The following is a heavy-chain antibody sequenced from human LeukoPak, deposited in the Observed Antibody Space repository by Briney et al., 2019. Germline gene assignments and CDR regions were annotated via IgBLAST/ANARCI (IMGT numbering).Heavy chain of an antibody. D-gene: IGHD2-21*01. CDR1: GDSISRYY. CDR3: ASHCGTTDCYSYYAMDV. Sequence: SETPSLTCIISGDSISRYYWSWIRQPPGKGLEWIGYVYNSGSTDYNPSLKSRLTISADMSKNLFSLKLRSVTAADTAVYYCASHCGTTDCYSYYAMDVWGQGTTVIV. J-gene: IGHJ6*02. CDR2: VYNSGST. V-gene: IGHV4-59*08.